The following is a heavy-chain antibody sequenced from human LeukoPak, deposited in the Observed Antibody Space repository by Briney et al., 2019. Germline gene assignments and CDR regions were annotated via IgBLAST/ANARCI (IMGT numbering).Heavy chain of an antibody. V-gene: IGHV4-38-2*02. CDR1: GYSISSGYY. CDR3: ASVSWYYHYDGALDAFDI. Sequence: SETLSLTCTVSGYSISSGYYWGWIRQPPGKGLEWIGSIYHSGSTYYNPSLKSRVTISVDTSKNQFSLKLSSVTAADTAVYYCASVSWYYHYDGALDAFDIWGQGTMVTVSS. J-gene: IGHJ3*02. D-gene: IGHD3-10*01. CDR2: IYHSGST.